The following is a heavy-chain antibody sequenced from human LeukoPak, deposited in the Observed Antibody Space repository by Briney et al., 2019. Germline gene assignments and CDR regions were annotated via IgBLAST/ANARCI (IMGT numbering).Heavy chain of an antibody. D-gene: IGHD5-12*01. Sequence: PSETLSLTCTVSGGSISPYYWSWIRQPPGKGLEWIGYTHYSESTNYNPSLKSRVTISIDTSKNRISLKLSSVAAADTAVYYCARHRTMTSGYDFWGRGTLVAVSP. J-gene: IGHJ4*02. V-gene: IGHV4-59*08. CDR2: THYSEST. CDR3: ARHRTMTSGYDF. CDR1: GGSISPYY.